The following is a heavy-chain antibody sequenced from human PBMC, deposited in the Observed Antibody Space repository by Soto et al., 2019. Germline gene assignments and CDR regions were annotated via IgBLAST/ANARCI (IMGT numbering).Heavy chain of an antibody. CDR2: ISYDGSNK. D-gene: IGHD3-22*01. V-gene: IGHV3-30-3*01. Sequence: PGGSLRLSCAASGFTFSSYAMHWVRQAPGKGLEWLAVISYDGSNKYYADSVKGRFTISRDNSKNTLYLQMNSLRAEDTAVYYCAREITMIVVVITSPLGDAFDIWGQGTMVTVS. CDR1: GFTFSSYA. CDR3: AREITMIVVVITSPLGDAFDI. J-gene: IGHJ3*02.